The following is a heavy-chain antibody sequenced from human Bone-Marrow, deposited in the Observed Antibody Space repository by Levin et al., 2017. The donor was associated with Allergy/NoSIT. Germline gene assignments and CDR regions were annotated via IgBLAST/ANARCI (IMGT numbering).Heavy chain of an antibody. CDR2: VSPDSGAT. Sequence: ASVKVSCKASGYTFTGYYMHWVRQAPGQGLEWMGWVSPDSGATNYAQNFQGRVAMTRDTSISTAYMELSRLTSDDTAIYYCAAVTFSSKTDFHYWGQGTLVTVSS. D-gene: IGHD6-13*01. CDR1: GYTFTGYY. V-gene: IGHV1-2*02. J-gene: IGHJ4*02. CDR3: AAVTFSSKTDFHY.